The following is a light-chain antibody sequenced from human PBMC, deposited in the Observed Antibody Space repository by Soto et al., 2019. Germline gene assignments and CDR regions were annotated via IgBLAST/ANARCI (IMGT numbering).Light chain of an antibody. J-gene: IGLJ2*01. Sequence: QSALTQPASVSGSPGPSITISCTGTSSDVGAYNYVSWYQQHPGTYPKLMIYDVSNRPSGVSNRFSGSKSGNTASLTISGLQAEDEADYYCSSYTKTRTRLFGGGTKLTVL. CDR1: SSDVGAYNY. CDR2: DVS. V-gene: IGLV2-14*01. CDR3: SSYTKTRTRL.